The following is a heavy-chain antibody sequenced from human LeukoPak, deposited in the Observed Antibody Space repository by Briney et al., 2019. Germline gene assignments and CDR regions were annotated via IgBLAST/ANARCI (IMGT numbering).Heavy chain of an antibody. D-gene: IGHD3-22*01. CDR1: GFTFSSYS. V-gene: IGHV3-48*04. CDR3: ARSGTTYYYDSSTRI. CDR2: ISSTSAGI. J-gene: IGHJ3*02. Sequence: GGSLRLSCAASGFTFSSYSMNWVRQAPGKGLEWVSYISSTSAGIYYADSVEGRFTASRDNAKNSLYLQMSSLRAEDTAMYYCARSGTTYYYDSSTRIWGQGTMVTVSS.